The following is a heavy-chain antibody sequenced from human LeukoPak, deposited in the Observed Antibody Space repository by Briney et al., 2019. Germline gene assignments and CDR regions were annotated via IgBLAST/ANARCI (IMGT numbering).Heavy chain of an antibody. J-gene: IGHJ6*03. CDR3: ARDRPDYYDSSGDYYYYMDV. D-gene: IGHD3-22*01. Sequence: SETLSLTCTVSGGSISSYYWSWIRQPAGKGLEWIGRIYTSGSTNYNPSLKSRVTMSLDTSKNHFSLKLSSVTAADTAVYYCARDRPDYYDSSGDYYYYMDVWGKGTTVTVSS. V-gene: IGHV4-4*07. CDR2: IYTSGST. CDR1: GGSISSYY.